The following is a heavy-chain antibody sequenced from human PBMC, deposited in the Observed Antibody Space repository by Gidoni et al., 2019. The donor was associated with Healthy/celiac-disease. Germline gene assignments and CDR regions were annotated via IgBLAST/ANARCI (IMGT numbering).Heavy chain of an antibody. D-gene: IGHD3-10*01. J-gene: IGHJ4*02. CDR3: TTDPFRGVIIREFGGDY. CDR1: GFTFSNAW. V-gene: IGHV3-15*01. Sequence: EVQLVESGGGLVQPGGSLRLSCAASGFTFSNAWISWVRQAPGKGLEWVGRIKSKTDGGTTDYAAPVKGRFTISRDDSKNTLYLQMNSLKTEDTAVYYCTTDPFRGVIIREFGGDYWGQGTLVTVSS. CDR2: IKSKTDGGTT.